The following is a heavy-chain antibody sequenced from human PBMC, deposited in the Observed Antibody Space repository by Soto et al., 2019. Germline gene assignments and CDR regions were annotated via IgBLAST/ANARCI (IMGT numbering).Heavy chain of an antibody. CDR3: AKATWGALDI. J-gene: IGHJ3*02. CDR2: ISYDASNK. Sequence: HPGGSLRLSCAASGFPFSSYCMHLVRQAPGKGLECVSVISYDASNKYYADSVKGRFTISRDNSKNTLYLQMNSLRAEDTAVYYCAKATWGALDIWGQGTMVTVSS. D-gene: IGHD1-26*01. V-gene: IGHV3-30*18. CDR1: GFPFSSYC.